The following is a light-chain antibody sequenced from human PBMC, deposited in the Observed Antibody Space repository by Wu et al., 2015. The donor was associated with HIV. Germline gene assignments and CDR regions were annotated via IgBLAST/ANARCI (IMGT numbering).Light chain of an antibody. Sequence: DIQMTQSPSTLSASVGDRVTITCRASQSISSWLAWYQQKPGKAPKLLIYKASSLESGVPSRFSGSGSGTEFTLTISSLQPDDFATYYCQKYNTAPWTFGQGTKVGNET. V-gene: IGKV1-5*03. J-gene: IGKJ1*01. CDR3: QKYNTAPWT. CDR1: QSISSW. CDR2: KAS.